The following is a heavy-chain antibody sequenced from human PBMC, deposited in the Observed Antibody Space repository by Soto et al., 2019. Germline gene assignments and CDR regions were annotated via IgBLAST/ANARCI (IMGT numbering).Heavy chain of an antibody. V-gene: IGHV4-34*01. CDR2: INHSGST. CDR1: GGSFSGYY. D-gene: IGHD3-3*01. CDR3: AQGAGGDFWSGYYTGYYYYYGMDV. J-gene: IGHJ6*02. Sequence: PSEILSLTCAVYGGSFSGYYWSWIRQPPGKGLEWIGEINHSGSTNYNPSLKSRVTISVDTSKNQFSLKLSYVTAADTAVYYCAQGAGGDFWSGYYTGYYYYYGMDVWGQGTTVTVSS.